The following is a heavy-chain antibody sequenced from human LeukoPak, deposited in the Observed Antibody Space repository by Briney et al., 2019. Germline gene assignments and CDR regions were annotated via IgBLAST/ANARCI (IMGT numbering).Heavy chain of an antibody. CDR2: IYYSGST. Sequence: SETLSLTCTVSGGSISSSSYYWGWIRQPPGKGLEWIGSIYYSGSTYYNPSLKSRVTISVDTSKNQFSLKLSSVTAADTAVYYCARHAVGAENGAWAFDIWGQGTMVTVSS. V-gene: IGHV4-39*01. CDR1: GGSISSSSYY. D-gene: IGHD1-26*01. CDR3: ARHAVGAENGAWAFDI. J-gene: IGHJ3*02.